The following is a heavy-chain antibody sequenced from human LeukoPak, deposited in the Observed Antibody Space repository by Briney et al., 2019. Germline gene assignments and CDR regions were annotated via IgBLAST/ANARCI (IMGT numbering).Heavy chain of an antibody. V-gene: IGHV4-39*01. J-gene: IGHJ1*01. D-gene: IGHD6-25*01. CDR2: IYYSGST. CDR3: ARGPSGGDIASGFQH. Sequence: SETLSLTCTVSGGSISSSGYYWGWIRQPPGRGLKWIGSIYYSGSTYYNPSLKSRVTLSGDTSKNQFTLKLSSVTAADTAVYYCARGPSGGDIASGFQHWGQGTLVSVSS. CDR1: GGSISSSGYY.